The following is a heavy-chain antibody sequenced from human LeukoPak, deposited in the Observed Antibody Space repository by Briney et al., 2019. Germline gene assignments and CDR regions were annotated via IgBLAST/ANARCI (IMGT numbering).Heavy chain of an antibody. CDR1: GYSISSVYY. CDR3: ARDPYDGAFDY. CDR2: ISHSGNT. J-gene: IGHJ4*02. V-gene: IGHV4-38-2*02. Sequence: SETLSLTCTVSGYSISSVYYWGWIRQPRGKGLEWIVSISHSGNTYYNPSLKSRITISVDTTKNQFSLRLNAVTAAHTAVYYCARDPYDGAFDYWGQGTLVTVSS. D-gene: IGHD3-3*01.